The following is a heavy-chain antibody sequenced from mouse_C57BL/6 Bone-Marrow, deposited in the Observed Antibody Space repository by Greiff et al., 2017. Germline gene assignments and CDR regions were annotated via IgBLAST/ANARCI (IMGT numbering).Heavy chain of an antibody. V-gene: IGHV1-50*01. CDR2: IDPSDSYT. J-gene: IGHJ2*01. CDR3: AREVFDY. Sequence: QVQLQQPGAELVKPGASVKLSCKASGYTFTSYWMPWVNQRPGQGLEWIGEIDPSDSYTNYNQKFKGNATLTVATSSSTAYMQRSSLTSEDSAVYYCAREVFDYWGQGTTLTVSS. CDR1: GYTFTSYW.